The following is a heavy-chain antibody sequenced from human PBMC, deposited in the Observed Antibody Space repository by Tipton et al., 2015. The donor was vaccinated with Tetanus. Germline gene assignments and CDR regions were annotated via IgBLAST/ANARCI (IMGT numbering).Heavy chain of an antibody. CDR2: IYYSGNT. CDR3: ARLKAARLYFFDY. V-gene: IGHV4-39*01. J-gene: IGHJ4*02. D-gene: IGHD6-6*01. Sequence: TLSLTCTVSGGSISSSSYYWAWIRQPPGKGLEWIGTIYYSGNTYYNPSLKTRVTISVDTSKNQFSLNLSSVTAADTSVYYCARLKAARLYFFDYLGQGTLVTFSS. CDR1: GGSISSSSYY.